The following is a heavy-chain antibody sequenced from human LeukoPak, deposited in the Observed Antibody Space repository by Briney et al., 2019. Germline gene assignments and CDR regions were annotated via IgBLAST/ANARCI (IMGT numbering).Heavy chain of an antibody. J-gene: IGHJ4*02. CDR3: ARDPNSWTWSLDSSGYHY. Sequence: ASVKVSCKASGYTFTSYYIHWVRQAPGQGLEWMGWSSTYNGNTNYAQKLQDRVTMTTDTSTNTAYMELRSLRSDDTAVYYCARDPNSWTWSLDSSGYHYWGQGILVTVSS. D-gene: IGHD3-22*01. CDR1: GYTFTSYY. V-gene: IGHV1-18*04. CDR2: SSTYNGNT.